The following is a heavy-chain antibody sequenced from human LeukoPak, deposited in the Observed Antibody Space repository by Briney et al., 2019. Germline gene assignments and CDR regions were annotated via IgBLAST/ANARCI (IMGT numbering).Heavy chain of an antibody. CDR3: ARDSLVVVAATFWFDP. CDR1: GYTFTSYY. J-gene: IGHJ5*02. Sequence: ASVKVSCKASGYTFTSYYMHWVRQAPGQGLEWMGIINPSGGSTSYAQKFQGRVTMTRDTSTSTVYMELSSLRSEDTAVYYCARDSLVVVAATFWFDPWGQRTLVTVSS. V-gene: IGHV1-46*01. CDR2: INPSGGST. D-gene: IGHD2-15*01.